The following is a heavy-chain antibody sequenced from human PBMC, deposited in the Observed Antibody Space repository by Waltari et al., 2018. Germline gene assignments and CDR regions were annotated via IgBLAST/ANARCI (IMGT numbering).Heavy chain of an antibody. Sequence: VQLQESGPGLVKPSETLSLRCNVSGDSIRSHFWSWIRQAPGKGLEWIGHMYFSGTKDYNPSLKSRVAISIDTSKNHFSLNLRSVTAADTAIYYCARLPRGSVIIGAFDI. D-gene: IGHD3-22*01. J-gene: IGHJ3*02. CDR3: ARLPRGSVIIGAFDI. CDR2: MYFSGTK. V-gene: IGHV4-59*11. CDR1: GDSIRSHF.